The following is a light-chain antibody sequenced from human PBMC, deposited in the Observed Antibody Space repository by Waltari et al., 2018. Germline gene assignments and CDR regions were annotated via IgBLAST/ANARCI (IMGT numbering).Light chain of an antibody. V-gene: IGKV3-11*01. CDR1: QSVSNY. J-gene: IGKJ4*01. Sequence: EIVLTQSPDILSLSPGETATLSCRASQSVSNYLAWHQQKLGQAPRLLIYDASTRAPGIPARFSGSGSGTDFTLTISGLEPEDFAVYFCQQRFNWPPLTFGGGTKVEIK. CDR2: DAS. CDR3: QQRFNWPPLT.